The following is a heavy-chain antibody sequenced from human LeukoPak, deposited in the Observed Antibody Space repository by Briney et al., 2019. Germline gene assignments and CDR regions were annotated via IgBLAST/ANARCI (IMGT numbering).Heavy chain of an antibody. J-gene: IGHJ5*02. V-gene: IGHV1-69*05. CDR1: GGTFSSYA. CDR2: IIPIFGTA. Sequence: ASVKVSCKASGGTFSSYAISRVRQAPGQGLEWMGGIIPIFGTANYAQKFQGRVTITTDESTSTAYMELSSLRSEDTAVYYCAREAIAAAGTWFDPWGQGTLVTVSS. D-gene: IGHD6-13*01. CDR3: AREAIAAAGTWFDP.